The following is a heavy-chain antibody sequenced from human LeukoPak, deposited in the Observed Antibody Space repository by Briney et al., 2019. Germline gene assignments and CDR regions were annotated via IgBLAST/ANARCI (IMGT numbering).Heavy chain of an antibody. Sequence: GASVKVSRKASGYTFTGYYMHWVRQAPGQGLEWMGWINPNSGGTNYAQKFQGRVTMTRDTSISTAYMELSRLGSDDTAVYYCARIDHTYCSGGSCSRGYFDYWGQGTLVTVSS. J-gene: IGHJ4*02. CDR3: ARIDHTYCSGGSCSRGYFDY. D-gene: IGHD2-15*01. V-gene: IGHV1-2*02. CDR2: INPNSGGT. CDR1: GYTFTGYY.